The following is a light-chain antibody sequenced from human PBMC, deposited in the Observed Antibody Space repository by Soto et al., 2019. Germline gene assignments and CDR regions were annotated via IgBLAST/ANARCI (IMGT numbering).Light chain of an antibody. CDR1: QSVSSY. CDR2: DAS. CDR3: QQRSNWPLT. J-gene: IGKJ4*01. V-gene: IGKV3-11*01. Sequence: EIGLTQSPATLSLSPGERATLSCRASQSVSSYLAWYQQKPGQAPRLLIYDASNRATGIPARFSGSGSWTDFTLTISSLEPEDFAVYYCQQRSNWPLTFGGGTKVEIK.